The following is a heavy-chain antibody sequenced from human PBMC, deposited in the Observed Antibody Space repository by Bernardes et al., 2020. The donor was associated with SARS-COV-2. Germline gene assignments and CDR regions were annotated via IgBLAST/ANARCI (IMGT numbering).Heavy chain of an antibody. D-gene: IGHD3-16*01. J-gene: IGHJ4*02. V-gene: IGHV2-5*02. Sequence: SGPTLVKATQTLTLTCTLSGFSVLSSGVGVGWIRQPPGKALEWLALIYWDDDKRYSPYLKNRLSITKDTSKNQVVLTMTNMNPVDTGTYYCAQSRWGTNFFDRWGRGTLVTVSP. CDR2: IYWDDDK. CDR1: GFSVLSSGVG. CDR3: AQSRWGTNFFDR.